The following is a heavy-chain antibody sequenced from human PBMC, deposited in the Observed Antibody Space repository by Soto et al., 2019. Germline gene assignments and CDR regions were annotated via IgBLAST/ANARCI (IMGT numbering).Heavy chain of an antibody. CDR2: INHSRST. D-gene: IGHD1-26*01. V-gene: IGHV4-34*01. Sequence: QVQLQQWGAGLLKPSETLSLTCAVYGGSFSGYYWSWIRQPPGKGLEWIGEINHSRSTNYNPSLKSRVTISVDTSKNQFSLKLSSVTAADTAVYYCARKSGSYYYYYYYGMDVWGQGTTVTVSS. CDR1: GGSFSGYY. J-gene: IGHJ6*02. CDR3: ARKSGSYYYYYYYGMDV.